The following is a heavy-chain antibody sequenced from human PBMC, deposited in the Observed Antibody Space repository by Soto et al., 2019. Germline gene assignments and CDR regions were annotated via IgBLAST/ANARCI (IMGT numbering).Heavy chain of an antibody. CDR2: IYYSGST. Sequence: PSETLSLTCTVSGGSISSYYWSWIRQPPGKGLEWIEYIYYSGSTNYNPSLKSRVTISVDTSKNQFSLKLSSVTAADTAVYYCARVGMVERYYYYGMDVWGQGTTVTVSS. V-gene: IGHV4-59*01. CDR3: ARVGMVERYYYYGMDV. D-gene: IGHD1-1*01. CDR1: GGSISSYY. J-gene: IGHJ6*02.